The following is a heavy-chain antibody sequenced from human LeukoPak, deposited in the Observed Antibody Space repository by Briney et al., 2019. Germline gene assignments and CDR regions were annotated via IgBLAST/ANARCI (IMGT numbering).Heavy chain of an antibody. CDR2: IYYSGST. CDR3: ARVEGSYYFDY. CDR1: GGSISSYY. Sequence: SETLSLTCTVSGGSISSYYWSWIRQPPGKGLEWIGYIYYSGSTYYNPSLKSRVTISVDTSKNQFSLKLSSVTAADTAVYYCARVEGSYYFDYWGQGTLVTVSS. J-gene: IGHJ4*02. V-gene: IGHV4-59*08. D-gene: IGHD3-10*01.